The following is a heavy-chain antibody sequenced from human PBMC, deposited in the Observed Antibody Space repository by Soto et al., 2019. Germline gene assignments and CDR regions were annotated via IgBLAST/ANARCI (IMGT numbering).Heavy chain of an antibody. CDR1: GYTFTSYG. D-gene: IGHD3-3*01. J-gene: IGHJ6*03. CDR3: ARDGRFLEWLFNYYYYYMDV. V-gene: IGHV1-18*01. Sequence: ASVKVSCKASGYTFTSYGISWVRQAPGQGLEWMGWISAYNGNTNYAQKLQGRVTMTTDTSTSTAYMELRSLRSGDTAVYYCARDGRFLEWLFNYYYYYMDVWGKGTTVTVSS. CDR2: ISAYNGNT.